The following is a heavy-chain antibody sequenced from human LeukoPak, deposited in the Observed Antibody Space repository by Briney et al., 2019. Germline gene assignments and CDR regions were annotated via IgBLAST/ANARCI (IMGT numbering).Heavy chain of an antibody. J-gene: IGHJ4*02. CDR3: ARHRYTGIAPGYFDY. CDR1: GGSINDDY. V-gene: IGHV4-59*08. Sequence: PSQTLSLTCFVSGGSINDDYWSWFRQPPGKGLEWIGYISYSGNTNYNPSLKSRLTISVDTAKNQFSLRLSSVTAADTAVYHCARHRYTGIAPGYFDYWGQGTLVTVSS. D-gene: IGHD1-26*01. CDR2: ISYSGNT.